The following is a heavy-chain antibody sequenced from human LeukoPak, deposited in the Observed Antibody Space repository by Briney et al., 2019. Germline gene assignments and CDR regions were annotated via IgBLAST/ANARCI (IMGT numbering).Heavy chain of an antibody. V-gene: IGHV3-23*01. CDR1: GFTFSSYE. Sequence: GGSLRLSCAASGFTFSSYEMNWVHQAPGKGLEWVSSISGSGGTTYYAGSVKGRFTISRDNSKNTLFLQMNSLRADDTAIYYCAKRDFWGQGTLVTVSS. CDR2: ISGSGGTT. CDR3: AKRDF. J-gene: IGHJ4*02.